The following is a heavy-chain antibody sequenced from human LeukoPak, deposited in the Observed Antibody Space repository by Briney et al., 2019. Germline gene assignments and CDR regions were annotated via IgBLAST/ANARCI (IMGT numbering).Heavy chain of an antibody. Sequence: PGGSLRLSCAASGFTFSSYWMHWVRQVPGKGLVWVARINPGGSSITYADSVKGRFTISRDNAKNTPYLQMDSLRAEDTGVYYCARRNQADDYWGQGTLVTVSS. CDR3: ARRNQADDY. J-gene: IGHJ4*02. CDR1: GFTFSSYW. D-gene: IGHD1-14*01. V-gene: IGHV3-74*01. CDR2: INPGGSSI.